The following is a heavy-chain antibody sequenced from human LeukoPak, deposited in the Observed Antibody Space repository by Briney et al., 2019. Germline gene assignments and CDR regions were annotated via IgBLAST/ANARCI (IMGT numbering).Heavy chain of an antibody. D-gene: IGHD3-10*01. CDR3: ARLYGSGSSLYFDY. Sequence: SETLSLTCTVSGGSINGYYWSWIRQSPGKGLESLGYIYYTGSTNYNPSLKSRVTMSVDTSRNQFSLKLNSVTAADTAVYYCARLYGSGSSLYFDYWGQGTLVTVSS. CDR2: IYYTGST. V-gene: IGHV4-59*08. J-gene: IGHJ4*02. CDR1: GGSINGYY.